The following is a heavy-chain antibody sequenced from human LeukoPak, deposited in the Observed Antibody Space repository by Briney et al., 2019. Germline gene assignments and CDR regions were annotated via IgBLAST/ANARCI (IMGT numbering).Heavy chain of an antibody. CDR2: INPNSGGT. CDR1: GYTFTGYY. Sequence: ASVKVSCKASGYTFTGYYMHWVRQAPGQGLEWMGRINPNSGGTNYAQKFQGRVTMTRDTSISTAYMELSRLRSDDTAVYYCARDLGPGGVSYYYYYYMDVWGKGTTVTVSS. V-gene: IGHV1-2*06. D-gene: IGHD3-16*01. CDR3: ARDLGPGGVSYYYYYYMDV. J-gene: IGHJ6*03.